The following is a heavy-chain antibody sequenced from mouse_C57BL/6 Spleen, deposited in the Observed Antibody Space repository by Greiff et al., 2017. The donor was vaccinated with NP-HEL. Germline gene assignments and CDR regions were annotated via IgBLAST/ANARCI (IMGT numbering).Heavy chain of an antibody. J-gene: IGHJ2*01. D-gene: IGHD1-1*01. V-gene: IGHV1-54*01. CDR1: GYAFTNYL. CDR2: INPGSGGT. CDR3: ARHSVVASNFDY. Sequence: QVQLQQSGAELVRPGTSVKVSCKASGYAFTNYLIEWVKQRPGQGLEWIGVINPGSGGTNYNEKFKGKATLTADKSSSTAYMQLSSLTSEDSAVYFCARHSVVASNFDYWGQGTTLTVSS.